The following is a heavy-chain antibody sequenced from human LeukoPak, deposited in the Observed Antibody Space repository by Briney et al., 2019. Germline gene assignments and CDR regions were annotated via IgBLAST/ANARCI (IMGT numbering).Heavy chain of an antibody. Sequence: PGGSLRLSCAASGFTFSSYWMSWVRQAPGKGLEWVANIKQDGSEKYYVDSVKGRFTISRDNAKNSLYLQMNSLRAEDTAVYYCARDPPGMATMLAYWGQGTLVTVSS. CDR1: GFTFSSYW. J-gene: IGHJ4*02. CDR3: ARDPPGMATMLAY. CDR2: IKQDGSEK. D-gene: IGHD5-12*01. V-gene: IGHV3-7*01.